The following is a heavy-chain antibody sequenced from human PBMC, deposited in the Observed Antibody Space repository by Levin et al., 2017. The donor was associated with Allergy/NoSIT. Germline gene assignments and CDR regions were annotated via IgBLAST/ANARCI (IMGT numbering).Heavy chain of an antibody. D-gene: IGHD3-3*01. CDR3: AREGIRFLEWLFYYMDG. J-gene: IGHJ6*03. V-gene: IGHV3-21*01. Sequence: GESLKISCAASGFTFSSYSMNWVRQAPGKGLEWVSSISSSSSYIYYADSVKGRFTISRDNAKNSLYLQMNSLRAEDTAVYYCAREGIRFLEWLFYYMDGWGKGTTVTVSS. CDR2: ISSSSSYI. CDR1: GFTFSSYS.